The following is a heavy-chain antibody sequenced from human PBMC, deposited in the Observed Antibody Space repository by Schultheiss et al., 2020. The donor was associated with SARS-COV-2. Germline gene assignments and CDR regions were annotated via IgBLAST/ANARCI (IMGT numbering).Heavy chain of an antibody. CDR1: GYTFTSYG. D-gene: IGHD3-3*01. V-gene: IGHV1-18*01. CDR3: ARDHFRRLSITIFGVGDAFDI. CDR2: ISAYNGNT. Sequence: ASVKVSCKASGYTFTSYGISWVRQAPGQGLEWMGWISAYNGNTNYAQKLQGRVTMTTDTSTSTAYMELRSLRSDDTAVYYCARDHFRRLSITIFGVGDAFDIWGQGTMVTVSS. J-gene: IGHJ3*02.